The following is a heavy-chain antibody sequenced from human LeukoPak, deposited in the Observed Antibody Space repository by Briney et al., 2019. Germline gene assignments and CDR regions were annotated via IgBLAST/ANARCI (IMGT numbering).Heavy chain of an antibody. CDR2: IKSKTDGETT. D-gene: IGHD3-10*01. Sequence: GGSLRLSCVDSGFTFTNAWMSWVRQAPGKGLEWIGRIKSKTDGETTNYAEPVRGKFTISRDDSKSAVYLQMNSLKIEDTAVYYCTTDLGTYYHGSQRLIPIDYWGQGTLVTVSS. V-gene: IGHV3-15*01. CDR3: TTDLGTYYHGSQRLIPIDY. J-gene: IGHJ4*02. CDR1: GFTFTNAW.